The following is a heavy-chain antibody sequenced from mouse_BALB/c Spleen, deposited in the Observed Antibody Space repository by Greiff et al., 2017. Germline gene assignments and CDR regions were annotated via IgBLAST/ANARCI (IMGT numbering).Heavy chain of an antibody. J-gene: IGHJ1*01. V-gene: IGHV5-17*02. CDR2: ISSGSSTI. Sequence: EVKLMESGGGLVQPGGSRKLSCAASGFTFSSFGMHWVRQAPEQGLEWVAYISSGSSTIYYADTVKGRFTISRDNPKNTLFLQMTSLRSEDTAMYYCARSNRYDQYFDVWGEGTTVTVSA. CDR1: GFTFSSFG. CDR3: ARSNRYDQYFDV. D-gene: IGHD2-14*01.